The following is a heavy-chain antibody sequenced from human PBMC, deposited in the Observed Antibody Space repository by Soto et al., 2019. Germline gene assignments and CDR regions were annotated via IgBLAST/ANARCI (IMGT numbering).Heavy chain of an antibody. CDR1: SDSSSSYY. Sequence: SETLSLTCTVSSDSSSSYYWNWIQQPPGRGLEWIGYIFYSGTTNYSPSLKSRVTMSVDRSKNQISLKLSSVTAADTAVYYCARMGDYGSFDYWGQGTLVTVSS. CDR2: IFYSGTT. J-gene: IGHJ4*02. CDR3: ARMGDYGSFDY. D-gene: IGHD4-17*01. V-gene: IGHV4-59*01.